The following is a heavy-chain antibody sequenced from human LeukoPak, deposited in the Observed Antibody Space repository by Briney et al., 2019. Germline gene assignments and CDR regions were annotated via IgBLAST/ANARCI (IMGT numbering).Heavy chain of an antibody. J-gene: IGHJ5*02. V-gene: IGHV4-34*01. CDR2: INHSGST. Sequence: SETLSLTCAVYGGSFSGYYWSWIRQPPGKGLEWIGEINHSGSTNYNPSLKSRVTISIDTSKNQFSLKLSSVTAADTAVYYCARGGNCGGGSCYSDRGWFDPWGQGTLVTVSS. D-gene: IGHD2-15*01. CDR1: GGSFSGYY. CDR3: ARGGNCGGGSCYSDRGWFDP.